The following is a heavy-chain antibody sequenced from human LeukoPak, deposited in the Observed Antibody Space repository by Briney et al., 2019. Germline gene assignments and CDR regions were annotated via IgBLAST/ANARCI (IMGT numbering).Heavy chain of an antibody. CDR2: IGAYNGNR. CDR1: GYTFTRYG. J-gene: IGHJ4*02. D-gene: IGHD3-9*01. CDR3: ASSSNAGYPGPF. Sequence: ASVKVSCKASGYTFTRYGISWVRQAPGQGLEWVGWIGAYNGNRNYAEKLQGRVTVTTDTSTSTAYMELRSLRSDDTAVYYCASSSNAGYPGPFWGQGTLVTVSS. V-gene: IGHV1-18*01.